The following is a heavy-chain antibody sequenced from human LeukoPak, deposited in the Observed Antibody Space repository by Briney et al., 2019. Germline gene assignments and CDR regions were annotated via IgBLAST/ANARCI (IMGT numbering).Heavy chain of an antibody. V-gene: IGHV3-15*01. J-gene: IGHJ6*03. CDR2: IKSKTDGGTT. CDR1: GFTFSNAW. CDR3: TTDSGGWYIFHYYYYMDV. D-gene: IGHD6-19*01. Sequence: GGSLRLSCAASGFTFSNAWMSWVRQAPGKGLEWVGRIKSKTDGGTTDYAAPVKGRFTISRDDSKNTLYLQMSSLKTEDTAVYYCTTDSGGWYIFHYYYYMDVWGKGTTVTVSS.